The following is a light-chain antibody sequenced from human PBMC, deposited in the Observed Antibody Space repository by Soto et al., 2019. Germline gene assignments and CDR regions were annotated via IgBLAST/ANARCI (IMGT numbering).Light chain of an antibody. CDR2: GTS. Sequence: ETVLTQSPGTLSLSPGERATLSCRASQSVSSSYLAWYQQKPGQAPRLLIYGTSSRATGIPDRFSGSGSGTDFTLTISRLEPEDFAVYYCQQYGSSMYTFGQGIKLEIK. J-gene: IGKJ2*01. CDR3: QQYGSSMYT. CDR1: QSVSSSY. V-gene: IGKV3-20*01.